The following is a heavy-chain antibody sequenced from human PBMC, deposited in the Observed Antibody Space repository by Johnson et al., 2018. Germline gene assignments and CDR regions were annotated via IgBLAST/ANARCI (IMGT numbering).Heavy chain of an antibody. V-gene: IGHV3-49*03. CDR3: TRPLYDFWSAYHYYYYSMDV. D-gene: IGHD3-3*01. J-gene: IGHJ6*03. CDR1: GFTFGDYA. Sequence: VQLVQSGGGLVQPGRSLRLSCTAFGFTFGDYAMSWFRQAPGKGLEWVGFIRSKADGGTTEYAASVKGRFIISRDDSKSIAYLQMHSLKTEDSAVFFCTRPLYDFWSAYHYYYYSMDVWGKGTTVTVSS. CDR2: IRSKADGGTT.